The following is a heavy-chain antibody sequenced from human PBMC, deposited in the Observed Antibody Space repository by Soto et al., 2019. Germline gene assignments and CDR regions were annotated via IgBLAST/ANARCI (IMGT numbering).Heavy chain of an antibody. J-gene: IGHJ6*02. CDR3: ASVLYYGSGSYSPYGMDV. CDR1: GVSFNNTG. Sequence: QVQLVQTGAEVKKPGSSVKVSCKTSGVSFNNTGIGWVRQAPGHGLEWMGGVSPPFRTSNYARKFQGRISITADASTGTVNMELSSLTYEDTAHYYCASVLYYGSGSYSPYGMDVWGQGTTVTVSS. D-gene: IGHD3-10*01. V-gene: IGHV1-69*01. CDR2: VSPPFRTS.